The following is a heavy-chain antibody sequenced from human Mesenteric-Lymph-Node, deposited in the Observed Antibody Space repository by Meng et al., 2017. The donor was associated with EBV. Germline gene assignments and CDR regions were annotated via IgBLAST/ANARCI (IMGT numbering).Heavy chain of an antibody. CDR2: IVPFYGTP. V-gene: IGHV1-69*06. D-gene: IGHD6-25*01. CDR1: GGTFNAYG. Sequence: QVQLVQSGAEVKKPGTTVTVSCKASGGTFNAYGISWERQAPGQGLEWMGGIVPFYGTPDYAQKFQDRMTISADTSTNTGYMEPTNLTSGDSAVYYCARKLGPVQRGYFDYWGQGSLVTVSS. CDR3: ARKLGPVQRGYFDY. J-gene: IGHJ4*02.